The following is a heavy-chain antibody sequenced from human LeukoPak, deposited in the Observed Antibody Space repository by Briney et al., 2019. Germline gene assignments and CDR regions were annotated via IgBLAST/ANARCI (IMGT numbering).Heavy chain of an antibody. CDR2: INAVNGNT. D-gene: IGHD6-13*01. Sequence: ASVKVSCKASGYTYINYAINWGRQAPGQRLEWVGWINAVNGNTKYSPKFQGRVSITRDTSASTAYMELSSLTSEDTAVYYCARGPRAAADDYWGQGTLVTVSS. J-gene: IGHJ4*02. V-gene: IGHV1-3*01. CDR1: GYTYINYA. CDR3: ARGPRAAADDY.